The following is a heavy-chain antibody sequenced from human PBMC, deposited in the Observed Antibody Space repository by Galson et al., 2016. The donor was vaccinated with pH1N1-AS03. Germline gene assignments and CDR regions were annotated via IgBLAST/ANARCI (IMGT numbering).Heavy chain of an antibody. CDR1: GSNFSSYS. D-gene: IGHD2-2*01. Sequence: SLRLSCAASGSNFSSYSMNWVRQAPGKGLEWVSSISTGNSYIYYGDSMKGRFTISRDNAKNSLSLRMNSLRAEDTAVYYCARGDYCSSTGCFWPPLYGMDVWGQGTTVTVSS. J-gene: IGHJ6*02. V-gene: IGHV3-21*01. CDR2: ISTGNSYI. CDR3: ARGDYCSSTGCFWPPLYGMDV.